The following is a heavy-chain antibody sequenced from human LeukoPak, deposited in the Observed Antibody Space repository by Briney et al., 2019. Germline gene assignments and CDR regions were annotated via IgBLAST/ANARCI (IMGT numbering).Heavy chain of an antibody. V-gene: IGHV4-34*01. CDR3: AIITTVTSRGNYIIDY. CDR1: GGSFSTYY. D-gene: IGHD4-17*01. CDR2: INHSGST. J-gene: IGHJ4*02. Sequence: KPSETLSLTCGVYGGSFSTYYWSWIRQPPGKGLEWIGEINHSGSTNYNPSLKSRVTISVDTSKNQFSLKLSSVTAADTAVYYCAIITTVTSRGNYIIDYWGQGTLVTVSS.